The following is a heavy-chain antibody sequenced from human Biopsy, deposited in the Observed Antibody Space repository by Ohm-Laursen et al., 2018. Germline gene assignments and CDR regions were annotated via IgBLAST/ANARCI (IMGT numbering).Heavy chain of an antibody. CDR2: INPSGGT. CDR3: ASVARPRTDYYYSNMDV. D-gene: IGHD2-2*01. V-gene: IGHV4-34*01. CDR1: DGSFSGYY. J-gene: IGHJ6*02. Sequence: SETLSLTCAVYDGSFSGYYWSWLRQSPGMGLEWIGEINPSGGTNYNPSLAGRVSISLDTSKIHLALKLSSVTAADTAVYYCASVARPRTDYYYSNMDVWGRGTTVTVSS.